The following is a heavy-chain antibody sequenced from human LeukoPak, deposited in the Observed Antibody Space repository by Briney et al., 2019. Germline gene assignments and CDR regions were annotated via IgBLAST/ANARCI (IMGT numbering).Heavy chain of an antibody. V-gene: IGHV3-7*01. Sequence: GGSLRLSCAASGFIFSSYWMSWVRQAPGKGLEWVANIRQDGSEKFYVDSVKGRFTISRDNAKNSPYLQMNSLRAEDTAVYYCARVWQWLATYYFDYWGQGTLVTVSS. J-gene: IGHJ4*02. D-gene: IGHD6-19*01. CDR3: ARVWQWLATYYFDY. CDR2: IRQDGSEK. CDR1: GFIFSSYW.